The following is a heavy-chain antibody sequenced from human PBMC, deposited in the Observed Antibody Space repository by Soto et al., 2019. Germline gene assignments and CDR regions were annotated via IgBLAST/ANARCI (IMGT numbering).Heavy chain of an antibody. J-gene: IGHJ3*02. Sequence: GGSLRLSCAASGFTLIKYAMNWVRQVPGKGLEWVSYINNNSSTIYYAGSVKGRFTISRENAKNSLYLQMNSLRAEDTAVYYCARDRYYYNSSGYYYVPGAFDIWGQGTMVTVSS. D-gene: IGHD3-22*01. CDR3: ARDRYYYNSSGYYYVPGAFDI. CDR1: GFTLIKYA. CDR2: INNNSSTI. V-gene: IGHV3-48*01.